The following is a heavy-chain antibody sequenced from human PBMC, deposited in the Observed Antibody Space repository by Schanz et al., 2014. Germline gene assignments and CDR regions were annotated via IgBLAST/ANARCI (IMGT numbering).Heavy chain of an antibody. J-gene: IGHJ6*02. Sequence: QVQLVESGGGVVQPGRSLRLSCAASGFNFSNYDIHWVRQAPGKGLEWVALIYYNGTNKYYADSVKGRFTISRDNSQNTLYLQMNTLRTEDTAVYYCAKELNRRGGQTNFYYYYGMDVWGQVTTVTVSS. D-gene: IGHD5-12*01. CDR3: AKELNRRGGQTNFYYYYGMDV. V-gene: IGHV3-30*18. CDR1: GFNFSNYD. CDR2: IYYNGTNK.